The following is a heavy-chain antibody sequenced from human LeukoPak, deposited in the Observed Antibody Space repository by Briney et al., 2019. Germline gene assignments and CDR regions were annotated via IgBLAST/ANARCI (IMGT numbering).Heavy chain of an antibody. J-gene: IGHJ4*02. CDR2: IYSGGST. CDR3: ARGRGYDYGDYEAFDY. V-gene: IGHV3-53*01. CDR1: GFTVSSNY. Sequence: GGSLRLSCAASGFTVSSNYMSWVRQAPGKGLEWVSVIYSGGSTYYADSVKGRFTISRDNSKNTLYLQMNSLRAEDTAVYYCARGRGYDYGDYEAFDYWGQGTLVTLSS. D-gene: IGHD4-17*01.